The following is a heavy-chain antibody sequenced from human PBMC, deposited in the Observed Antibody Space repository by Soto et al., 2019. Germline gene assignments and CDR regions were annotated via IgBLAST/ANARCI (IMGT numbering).Heavy chain of an antibody. CDR3: ARWYYDFWSGYYPAMDV. Sequence: PSETLSLTCAVYGGSFSGYYWSWIRQPPGKGLEWIGEINHSGSTNYNPSLKSRVTISVDTSKNQFSLKLSSVTAADTAVYYCARWYYDFWSGYYPAMDVWGKGTTVTVSS. CDR2: INHSGST. CDR1: GGSFSGYY. V-gene: IGHV4-34*01. D-gene: IGHD3-3*01. J-gene: IGHJ6*03.